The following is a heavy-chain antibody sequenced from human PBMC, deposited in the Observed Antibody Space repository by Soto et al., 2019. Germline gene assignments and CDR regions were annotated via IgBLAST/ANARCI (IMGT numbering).Heavy chain of an antibody. CDR2: FDPEDGET. D-gene: IGHD3-10*01. Sequence: EASVKVSCKVSGYTLTELSMHWVRQAPGKGLEWMGGFDPEDGETIYAQKFQGRVTMTEDTSTDTAYMELSSLRSEDTAVYYCATEVAYYGSGSVYYFDYWGQGTLVTVS. J-gene: IGHJ4*02. V-gene: IGHV1-24*01. CDR1: GYTLTELS. CDR3: ATEVAYYGSGSVYYFDY.